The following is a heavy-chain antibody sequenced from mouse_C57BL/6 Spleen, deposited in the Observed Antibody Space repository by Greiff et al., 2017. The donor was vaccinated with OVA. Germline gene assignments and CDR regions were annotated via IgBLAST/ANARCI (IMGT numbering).Heavy chain of an antibody. Sequence: EVMLVESGGGLVKPGGSLKLSCAASGFTFSDYGMHWVRQAPEKGLEWVAYISSGSSTIYYADTVKGRFTISRDNAKNTLFLQMTSLRSEDTAMYYCARENLYYFDYWGQGTTLTVSS. CDR2: ISSGSSTI. CDR1: GFTFSDYG. CDR3: ARENLYYFDY. J-gene: IGHJ2*01. V-gene: IGHV5-17*01.